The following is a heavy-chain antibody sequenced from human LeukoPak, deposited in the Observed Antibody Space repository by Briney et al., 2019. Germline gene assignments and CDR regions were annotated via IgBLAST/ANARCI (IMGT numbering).Heavy chain of an antibody. CDR3: ATDMGEAGSGSYRFGLDV. D-gene: IGHD3-22*01. CDR1: GFTISSHW. J-gene: IGHJ6*02. V-gene: IGHV3-74*01. Sequence: GGSLRLSCAASGFTISSHWMYWVRQTPGKGLLWVSRIRSDGRDTTYADSVKGRFTISRDNTKNTLDLQMNSLRAEDTAVYYCATDMGEAGSGSYRFGLDVWGQGTAVTVSS. CDR2: IRSDGRDT.